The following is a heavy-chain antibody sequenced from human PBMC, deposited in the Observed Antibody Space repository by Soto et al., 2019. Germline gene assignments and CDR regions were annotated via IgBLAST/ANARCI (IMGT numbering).Heavy chain of an antibody. Sequence: QVQLVQSGAEVKKPGASVKVSCKASGYTFTSYGISWVRQAPGQGLEWMGWISAYNGNTNYAQKLQGRVTMTTDTXKXTXXMELRSLRSDDTAVYYCAVLTYYYDSSGYSNQFDYWGQGTLVTVSS. D-gene: IGHD3-22*01. J-gene: IGHJ4*02. CDR1: GYTFTSYG. CDR2: ISAYNGNT. CDR3: AVLTYYYDSSGYSNQFDY. V-gene: IGHV1-18*01.